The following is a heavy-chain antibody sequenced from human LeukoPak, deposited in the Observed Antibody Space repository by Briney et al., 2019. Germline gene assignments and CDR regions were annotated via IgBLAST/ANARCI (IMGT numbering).Heavy chain of an antibody. CDR2: ISSSGSYI. CDR1: GLSVSGYW. CDR3: ARDYYGDYFFDY. D-gene: IGHD4-17*01. Sequence: PGGSLRLSCAASGLSVSGYWLTWVRQAPGRGLEWVSSISSSGSYINYADSVKGRFTISRDNAKNSLNLQMNSLRAEDTAVYYCARDYYGDYFFDYWGQGTLVTVSS. V-gene: IGHV3-21*01. J-gene: IGHJ4*02.